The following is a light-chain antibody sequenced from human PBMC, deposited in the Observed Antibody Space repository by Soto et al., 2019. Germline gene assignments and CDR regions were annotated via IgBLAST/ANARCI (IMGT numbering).Light chain of an antibody. V-gene: IGLV2-14*01. CDR1: SSDVGAYKY. J-gene: IGLJ1*01. CDR3: TSYTISSTLRYV. Sequence: QSVLTQPASVSGSPGQLITISCTGTSSDVGAYKYVSWYQQHPGKAPRLMMYDVSNRPSGVSTRFSGSKSGNTASLTISGLQAEDEADYYCTSYTISSTLRYVFGTGTKVTVL. CDR2: DVS.